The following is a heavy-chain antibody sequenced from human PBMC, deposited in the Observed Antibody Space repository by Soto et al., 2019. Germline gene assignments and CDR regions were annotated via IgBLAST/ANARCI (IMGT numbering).Heavy chain of an antibody. CDR2: ISVSGNNA. CDR3: ARDQLRPGILYSLGVLLPEYGL. CDR1: GFAFSTFA. Sequence: GVSLRLSCAASGFAFSTFAMTWVRQAPGKGLEWVAAISVSGNNAYYADSVKGRFTISRDNSQNSVFLQMSSLRADDTAVYYCARDQLRPGILYSLGVLLPEYGLWGQGTLVTVSS. V-gene: IGHV3-23*01. D-gene: IGHD3-22*01. J-gene: IGHJ4*02.